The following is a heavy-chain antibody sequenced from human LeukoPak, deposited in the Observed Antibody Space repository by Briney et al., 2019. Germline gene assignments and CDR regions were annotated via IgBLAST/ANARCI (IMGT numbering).Heavy chain of an antibody. V-gene: IGHV1-2*02. CDR2: INPNSGGT. J-gene: IGHJ4*02. CDR1: GYTFTGYY. CDR3: ARVTGYVIEDNFDY. D-gene: IGHD2-15*01. Sequence: GASVKVSCKASGYTFTGYYIHWVRQAPGQGLEWMGWINPNSGGTNYAQKFQNRVTMTRDTSISTAYMELGRLRSDDTAVYYCARVTGYVIEDNFDYWGQGTLVTVSS.